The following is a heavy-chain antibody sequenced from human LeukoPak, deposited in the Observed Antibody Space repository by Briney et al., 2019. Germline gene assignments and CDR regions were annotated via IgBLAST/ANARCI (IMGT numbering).Heavy chain of an antibody. CDR1: GYTFTAYY. CDR3: APYDSSVNRFPH. V-gene: IGHV1-2*02. Sequence: ASVKVSCKASGYTFTAYYMHWMRQAPGQGLEWMGWINPNSGGTNYAQKFQGRVTVTRDTSINTAYLELSSLRSDDTAVYYCAPYDSSVNRFPHWGQGTLVTVSS. CDR2: INPNSGGT. J-gene: IGHJ5*02. D-gene: IGHD3-22*01.